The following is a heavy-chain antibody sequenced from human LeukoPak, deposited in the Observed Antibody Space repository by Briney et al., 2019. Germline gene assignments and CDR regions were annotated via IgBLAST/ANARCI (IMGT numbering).Heavy chain of an antibody. CDR3: ARGATELGAGTYYYYMDV. Sequence: ASVKVSCKASGYTFTSYDINWVRQATGQGLEWMGWMNPNSGNTGYAQKFQGRVTMTRNTSKSTAYMELSSLRSEDTAVYYCARGATELGAGTYYYYMDVWGKGTTVTVSS. V-gene: IGHV1-8*01. CDR2: MNPNSGNT. J-gene: IGHJ6*03. CDR1: GYTFTSYD. D-gene: IGHD7-27*01.